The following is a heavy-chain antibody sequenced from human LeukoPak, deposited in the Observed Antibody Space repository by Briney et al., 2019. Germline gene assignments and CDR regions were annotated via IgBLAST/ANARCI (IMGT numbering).Heavy chain of an antibody. CDR2: IIPIFGTA. Sequence: GASVKVSCKASGGTFSNYAISWLRQAPGQGLEWMGGIIPIFGTANLAQKFQGRVTITTDESTSTAYMELSSLRSEDTAVYYCAREVYGGAFDYWGQGTLVTVSS. J-gene: IGHJ4*02. CDR1: GGTFSNYA. V-gene: IGHV1-69*05. CDR3: AREVYGGAFDY. D-gene: IGHD3-16*01.